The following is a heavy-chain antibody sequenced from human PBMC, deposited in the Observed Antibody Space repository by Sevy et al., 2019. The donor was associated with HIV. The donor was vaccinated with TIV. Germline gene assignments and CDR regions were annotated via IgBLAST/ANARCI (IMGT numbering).Heavy chain of an antibody. D-gene: IGHD2-21*01. CDR1: GFSFSTHG. J-gene: IGHJ4*02. CDR2: ISYDGIKK. Sequence: GGSLRLSCAASGFSFSTHGMHWVRQAPGKGLEWVAVISYDGIKKYYVDSLKGRFTISRDNSKNTLYLQMNSLKTDDXXXXXXXXXXXXXXYSPSFYWGQGTLVTVSS. CDR3: XXXXXXXXYSPSFY. V-gene: IGHV3-30*03.